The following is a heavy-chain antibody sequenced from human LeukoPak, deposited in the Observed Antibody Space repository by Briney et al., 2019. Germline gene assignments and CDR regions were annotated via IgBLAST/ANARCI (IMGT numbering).Heavy chain of an antibody. V-gene: IGHV3-64D*08. CDR3: VKDFGRTSATVDC. CDR1: GITYSRYR. Sequence: GGSLRLSCSASGITYSRYRMYWVRQTPGKGLEYVSAVSGDGGTTYYANSVKDRFIISRDNSKNTVYLQMSGLRTEDTAFYYCVKDFGRTSATVDCWGQGTLVIVSP. D-gene: IGHD2-15*01. CDR2: VSGDGGTT. J-gene: IGHJ4*02.